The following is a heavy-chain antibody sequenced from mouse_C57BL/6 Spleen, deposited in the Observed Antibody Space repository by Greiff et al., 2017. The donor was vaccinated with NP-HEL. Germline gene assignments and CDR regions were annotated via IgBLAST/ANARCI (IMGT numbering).Heavy chain of an antibody. CDR3: ARDILRNYAMDY. CDR2: IYPGDGDT. V-gene: IGHV1-80*01. Sequence: QVHVKPSGAELVKPGASVKISCKASGYAFSSYWMNWVKQRPGKGLEWIGQIYPGDGDTNYNGKFKGKATLTADKSSSTAYMQLSSLTSEDSAVYFCARDILRNYAMDYWGQGTSVTVSS. CDR1: GYAFSSYW. J-gene: IGHJ4*01. D-gene: IGHD1-1*01.